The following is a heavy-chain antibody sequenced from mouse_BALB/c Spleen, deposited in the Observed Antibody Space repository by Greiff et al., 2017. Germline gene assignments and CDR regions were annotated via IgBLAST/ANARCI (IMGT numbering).Heavy chain of an antibody. Sequence: QVQLKQSGAELAKPGASVKMSCKASGYTFTSYWMHWVKQRPGQGLEWIGYINPSTGYTEYNQKFKDKATLTADKSSSTAYMQLSSLTSEDSAVYYCANGNSYFDVWGAGTTVTVSS. D-gene: IGHD2-1*01. CDR3: ANGNSYFDV. J-gene: IGHJ1*01. CDR1: GYTFTSYW. CDR2: INPSTGYT. V-gene: IGHV1-7*01.